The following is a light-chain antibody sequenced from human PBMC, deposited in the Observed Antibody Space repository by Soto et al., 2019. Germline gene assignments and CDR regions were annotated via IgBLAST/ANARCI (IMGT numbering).Light chain of an antibody. CDR1: SSNIGSNT. CDR3: AAWDDSLNGYYV. Sequence: QSVLTQPPSASGTPGQRVTISCSGSSSNIGSNTVHWYQQLPGPAPKLLMYSDNQRPSGVPDRFSGSKSGSSASLAISGLPSEDQVDYYCAAWDDSLNGYYVCGTGTKLTVL. J-gene: IGLJ1*01. V-gene: IGLV1-44*01. CDR2: SDN.